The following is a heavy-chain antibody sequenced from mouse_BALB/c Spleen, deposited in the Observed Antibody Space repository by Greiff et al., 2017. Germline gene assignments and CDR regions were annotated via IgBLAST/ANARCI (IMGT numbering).Heavy chain of an antibody. J-gene: IGHJ4*01. CDR1: GFTFSDYY. V-gene: IGHV5-4*02. Sequence: EVHLVESGGGLVKPGGSLKLSCAASGFTFSDYYMYWVRQTPEKRLEWVATISDGGSYTYYPDSVKGRFTISRDNAKNNLYLQMSSLKSEDTAMYYCARGGRYDLYAMDYWGQGTSVTVSS. D-gene: IGHD2-14*01. CDR3: ARGGRYDLYAMDY. CDR2: ISDGGSYT.